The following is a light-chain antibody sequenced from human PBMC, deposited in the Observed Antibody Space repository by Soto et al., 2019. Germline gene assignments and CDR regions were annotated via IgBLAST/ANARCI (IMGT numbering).Light chain of an antibody. Sequence: EIVLTQSPATLSLSPGERATLSCRASQSVSSYLAWYVQKPGQAPRLLIYDASNRATGIPARFSGSGSGTDFTLTISSLEPEDFAVYYCQQRSNWPLTFGGGTKVEIK. J-gene: IGKJ4*01. CDR3: QQRSNWPLT. V-gene: IGKV3-11*01. CDR2: DAS. CDR1: QSVSSY.